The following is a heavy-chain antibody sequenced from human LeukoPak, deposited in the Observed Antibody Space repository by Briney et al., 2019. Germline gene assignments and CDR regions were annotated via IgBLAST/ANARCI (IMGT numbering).Heavy chain of an antibody. D-gene: IGHD5-18*01. CDR2: IGSKANSYAT. V-gene: IGHV3-73*01. CDR1: GFTFSGSA. CDR3: TRHPEYSYGYSDAFDI. Sequence: GGSLRLSCAASGFTFSGSAMHWVRQASGKGLEWVGRIGSKANSYATAYAASVKGRFTISRDDSKNTAYLQMNSLKTKDTAVYYCTRHPEYSYGYSDAFDIWGQGTMVTVSS. J-gene: IGHJ3*02.